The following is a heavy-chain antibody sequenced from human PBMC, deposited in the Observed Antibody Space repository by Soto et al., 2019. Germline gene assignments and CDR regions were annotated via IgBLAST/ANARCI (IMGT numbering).Heavy chain of an antibody. CDR1: GGSISGSY. V-gene: IGHV4-59*01. CDR3: ARSVAVPGAHINY. CDR2: FYYTGST. Sequence: FVPLSLPWSVAGGSISGSYGSWIRQYPGKGLEWLGYFYYTGSTNYSPSLRSRVSISVDTSKNEFSLRLSSVTAADTAVYFCARSVAVPGAHINYWGQGTQVSVS. J-gene: IGHJ4*02. D-gene: IGHD6-19*01.